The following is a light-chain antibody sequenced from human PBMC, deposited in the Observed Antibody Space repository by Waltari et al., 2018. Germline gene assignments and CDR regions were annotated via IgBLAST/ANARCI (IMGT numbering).Light chain of an antibody. V-gene: IGLV2-14*03. CDR1: SSDVGGYKY. CDR2: DVN. CDR3: NSFTLGTALLV. Sequence: QSALTQPASVSGSPGQSITISCTGTSSDVGGYKYVSCYQQHPGKAHKHIIYDVNNRPSGVSNRFSGSKSANTASLTISGLQAEDEADYYCNSFTLGTALLVFGGGTKLTVL. J-gene: IGLJ2*01.